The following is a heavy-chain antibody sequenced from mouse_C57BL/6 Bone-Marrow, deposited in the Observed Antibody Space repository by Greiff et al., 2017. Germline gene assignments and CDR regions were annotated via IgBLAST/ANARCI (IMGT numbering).Heavy chain of an antibody. CDR1: GYTFTSYW. V-gene: IGHV1-72*01. CDR3: AREGGMAWFAY. CDR2: IDPHSGGT. D-gene: IGHD2-10*02. J-gene: IGHJ3*01. Sequence: QVQLQQPGAELVKPGASVKLSCKASGYTFTSYWMHWVKQRPGRGLEWIGRIDPHSGGTQYNEKFKSKATMPVDKPTSTAYMQLSSLTSEDSAVYYCAREGGMAWFAYWGQGTLVTVSA.